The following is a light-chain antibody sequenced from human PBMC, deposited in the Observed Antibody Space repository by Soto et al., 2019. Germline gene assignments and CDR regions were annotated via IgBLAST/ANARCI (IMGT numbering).Light chain of an antibody. CDR2: GAS. J-gene: IGKJ4*01. Sequence: EIVMTQSPATLSVSPGERATLSCRASQSVSSNLAWYQQKPGQAPRLLIYGASTRATGIPARFSGSGSGTEFTLTISSLQSGDFATYYCQQSYSTPLTFGGGTKVEIK. CDR1: QSVSSN. CDR3: QQSYSTPLT. V-gene: IGKV3-15*01.